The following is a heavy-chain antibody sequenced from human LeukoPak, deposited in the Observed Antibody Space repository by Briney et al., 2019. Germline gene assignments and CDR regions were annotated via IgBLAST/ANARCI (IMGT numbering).Heavy chain of an antibody. Sequence: GGSLRLSCAASGFNFDAYDMSWARQAPGKGLEWVSGINWNGGSTGYADSVKGRFTISSDNAKNSLYLQMNSLRAEDMALNNRVTGYGPGSYYNELDFWGQGTLVTVSS. D-gene: IGHD3-10*01. CDR1: GFNFDAYD. CDR3: VTGYGPGSYYNELDF. CDR2: INWNGGST. J-gene: IGHJ4*02. V-gene: IGHV3-20*01.